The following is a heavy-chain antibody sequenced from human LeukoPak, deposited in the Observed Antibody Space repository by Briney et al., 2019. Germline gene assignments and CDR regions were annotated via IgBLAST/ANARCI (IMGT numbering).Heavy chain of an antibody. D-gene: IGHD3-3*01. J-gene: IGHJ6*02. Sequence: PSETLSLTCAVSGYSISSGYYWGWIRQPPGKGLEWIGYIYYSGSTNYNPSLKSRVTISVDTSKNQFSLKLSSVTAADTAVYYCARDLEGDFGGMDVWGQGTTVTVSS. CDR1: GYSISSGYY. CDR2: IYYSGST. V-gene: IGHV4-38-2*02. CDR3: ARDLEGDFGGMDV.